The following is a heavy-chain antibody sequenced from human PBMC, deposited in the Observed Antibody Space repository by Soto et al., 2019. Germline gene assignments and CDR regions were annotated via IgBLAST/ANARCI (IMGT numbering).Heavy chain of an antibody. CDR2: VSGNGGRT. D-gene: IGHD1-26*01. V-gene: IGHV3-23*01. CDR3: AEQIVGATRFAAFDL. J-gene: IGHJ3*01. CDR1: GITFTSYF. Sequence: GVLIVTWAASGITFTSYFMSWVLQATGKGLEWVSAVSGNGGRTYYADSVKGRFTISRDNSKNAVYLQMDSLRVEDTAIYYCAEQIVGATRFAAFDLWGQGTMVTVSS.